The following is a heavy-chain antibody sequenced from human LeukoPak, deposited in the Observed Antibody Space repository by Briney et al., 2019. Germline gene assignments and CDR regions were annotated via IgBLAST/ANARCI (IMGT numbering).Heavy chain of an antibody. J-gene: IGHJ4*02. CDR2: ISGHSDTT. V-gene: IGHV1-18*01. D-gene: IGHD2-15*01. CDR1: GYTFPMYG. Sequence: ASVNVSCKASGYTFPMYGITWVRQAPGQRLEWMGWISGHSDTTNLAQRFQHRVTLTRDTSTPTVFMELKSLTSDDTAIYFCARVLLRAQGYYYDYWGQGTRVTVSS. CDR3: ARVLLRAQGYYYDY.